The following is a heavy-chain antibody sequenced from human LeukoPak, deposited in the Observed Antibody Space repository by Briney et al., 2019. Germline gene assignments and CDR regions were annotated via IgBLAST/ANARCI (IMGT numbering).Heavy chain of an antibody. CDR3: AREPPTSFLSYYDFWSGNPRDGYGMDV. V-gene: IGHV3-48*01. J-gene: IGHJ6*02. CDR2: ISSSSSTI. Sequence: HPGGSLRLSCAASGIIFSGYAMHWVRQPPGGGLEWVSYISSSSSTIYYADSVKGRFTISRDNAKNSLYLQMNSLRAEDTAVYYCAREPPTSFLSYYDFWSGNPRDGYGMDVWGQGTTVTASS. CDR1: GIIFSGYA. D-gene: IGHD3-3*01.